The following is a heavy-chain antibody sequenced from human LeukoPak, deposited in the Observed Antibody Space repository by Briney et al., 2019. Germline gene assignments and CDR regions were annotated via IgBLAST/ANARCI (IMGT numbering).Heavy chain of an antibody. CDR2: ISYDGSNK. CDR1: GFTFSSYA. J-gene: IGHJ4*02. CDR3: ARDGSTTMVRGVPDY. V-gene: IGHV3-30-3*01. D-gene: IGHD3-10*01. Sequence: GGSLRLSCAASGFTFSSYAMHWVRQAPGKGLEWVAVISYDGSNKYYADSVKGRFTISRDNSKNTLYLRMNSLRAEDTAVYYCARDGSTTMVRGVPDYWGQGTLVTVSS.